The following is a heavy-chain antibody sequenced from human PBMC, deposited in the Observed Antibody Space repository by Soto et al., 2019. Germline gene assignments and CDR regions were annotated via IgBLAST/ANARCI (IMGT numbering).Heavy chain of an antibody. J-gene: IGHJ4*02. Sequence: QVQLVQSGAEEKKPGASVKVSCKASGYTFTSYAVHWVRQAPGQRLEWMGWINAGNGNTKYSQKFQGRVTITRDTSASTAYMELSSLRSEDTAVYYCARSPGGPMTPGDYWGQGTLVTVSS. CDR3: ARSPGGPMTPGDY. CDR1: GYTFTSYA. CDR2: INAGNGNT. D-gene: IGHD3-10*01. V-gene: IGHV1-3*05.